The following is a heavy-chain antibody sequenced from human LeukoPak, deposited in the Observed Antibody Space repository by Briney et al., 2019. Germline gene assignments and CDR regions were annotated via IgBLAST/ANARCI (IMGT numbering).Heavy chain of an antibody. J-gene: IGHJ4*02. Sequence: GGSLRLSCAASGFTFSSYEMNWVRQAPGKGLEWVSYISSSGGTIYYADSVKGRFTISRDNAKNSLYLQMNSLRAEDTAVYYCAKVRAYNWNDGGGKYFDYWGQGTLVTVSS. CDR3: AKVRAYNWNDGGGKYFDY. D-gene: IGHD1-20*01. V-gene: IGHV3-48*03. CDR2: ISSSGGTI. CDR1: GFTFSSYE.